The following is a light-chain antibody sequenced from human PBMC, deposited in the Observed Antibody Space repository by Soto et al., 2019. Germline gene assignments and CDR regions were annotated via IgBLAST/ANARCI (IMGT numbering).Light chain of an antibody. V-gene: IGKV1-39*01. CDR3: QQSYST. Sequence: DIQMTQSPSSLSASVGDRVTITCRASQSISSYLNWYQQKPGKAPKLLIYAASSLQSGVPSRFSGSGSGTDFTLTISSRQPEDFATYYCQQSYSTFGQGTRLEIK. CDR2: AAS. CDR1: QSISSY. J-gene: IGKJ5*01.